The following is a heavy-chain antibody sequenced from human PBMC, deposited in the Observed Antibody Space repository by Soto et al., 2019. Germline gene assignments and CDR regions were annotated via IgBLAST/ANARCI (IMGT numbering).Heavy chain of an antibody. J-gene: IGHJ3*01. D-gene: IGHD5-18*01. CDR1: GFSISGSG. Sequence: EVQLVESGGGLVQPGGSLRLSCAACGFSISGSGIHWVRQASGKGLEWVARIRDRTNGYATGFAASVQGRFSISRDDSKHRAFLQMNSLNAAAKAVYYRTRGDTSGDRAFYLWGKGRMATVSS. CDR2: IRDRTNGYAT. CDR3: TRGDTSGDRAFYL. V-gene: IGHV3-73*01.